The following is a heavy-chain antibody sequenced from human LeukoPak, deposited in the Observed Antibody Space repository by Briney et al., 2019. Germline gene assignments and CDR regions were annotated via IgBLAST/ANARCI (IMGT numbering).Heavy chain of an antibody. CDR1: GFAFSTFS. D-gene: IGHD3-16*01. V-gene: IGHV3-23*01. J-gene: IGHJ6*03. Sequence: GGSLRLSCAASGFAFSTFSMSWVRQAPGKGLEWVSAMSGSGDGTYYADSVKGRFTISRDNSKNTLYLQMNSLRAEDTAVYYCAKMMGQRLYDYCMDVWGKGTTVTVSS. CDR2: MSGSGDGT. CDR3: AKMMGQRLYDYCMDV.